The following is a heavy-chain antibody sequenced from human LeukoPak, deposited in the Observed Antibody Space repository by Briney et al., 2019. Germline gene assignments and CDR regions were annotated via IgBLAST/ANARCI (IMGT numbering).Heavy chain of an antibody. Sequence: SETLSLTCTVSSGSISSGAYYWGWIRQPPGKGLEWIGTIHYSGKTYYNPSLKSRITISIDTSKKQFALKLSSVTAADTAVYYCARAGEAVAVNFDYWGQGTLVTVSS. CDR1: SGSISSGAYY. CDR2: IHYSGKT. J-gene: IGHJ4*02. CDR3: ARAGEAVAVNFDY. V-gene: IGHV4-39*06. D-gene: IGHD6-19*01.